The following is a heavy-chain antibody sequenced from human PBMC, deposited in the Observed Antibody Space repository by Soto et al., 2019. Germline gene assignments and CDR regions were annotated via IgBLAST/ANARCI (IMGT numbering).Heavy chain of an antibody. V-gene: IGHV4-34*01. CDR3: ARTGYYCSGGSCYSLRYYYYGMDV. Sequence: ETLSLTCAVYGGSFSGYYWSWIRQPPGKGLEWIGEINHSGSTNYNPSLKSRVTISVDTSKNQFSLKLSSVTAADTAVYYCARTGYYCSGGSCYSLRYYYYGMDVWGQGTTVTVSS. D-gene: IGHD2-15*01. J-gene: IGHJ6*02. CDR2: INHSGST. CDR1: GGSFSGYY.